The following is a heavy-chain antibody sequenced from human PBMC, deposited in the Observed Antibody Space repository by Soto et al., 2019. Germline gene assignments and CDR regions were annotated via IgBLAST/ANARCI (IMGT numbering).Heavy chain of an antibody. J-gene: IGHJ4*02. CDR2: ISSSGSTI. Sequence: VRLSCAASGFTFSDYYMSWIRQAPGKGLEWGSYISSSGSTIYYADSVKGRFTISRDNAKNSLYLQMNSLRAEDTAVYYCATGGGYYDFWSGPTYYFDYWGQGTLVTVSS. CDR1: GFTFSDYY. D-gene: IGHD3-3*01. V-gene: IGHV3-11*01. CDR3: ATGGGYYDFWSGPTYYFDY.